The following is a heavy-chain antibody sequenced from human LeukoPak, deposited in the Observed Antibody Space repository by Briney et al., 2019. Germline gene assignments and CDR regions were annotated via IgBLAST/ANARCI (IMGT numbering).Heavy chain of an antibody. CDR2: ISWNSGSI. V-gene: IGHV3-9*01. CDR1: GFTFDDYA. Sequence: GRSLRLSCAASGFTFDDYAMHWVRQAPGKGLEWVSGISWNSGSIGYADSVKGRFTISRDNAKNSLYLQMNSLRAEDTALYYRAKDMSTTIFGVVSAFDPWGQGTLVTVSS. D-gene: IGHD3-3*01. CDR3: AKDMSTTIFGVVSAFDP. J-gene: IGHJ5*02.